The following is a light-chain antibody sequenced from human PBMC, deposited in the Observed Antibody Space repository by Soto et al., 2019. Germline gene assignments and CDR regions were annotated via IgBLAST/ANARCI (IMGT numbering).Light chain of an antibody. CDR1: TTDIGDYKY. Sequence: QSALTQPASVSGSPGQSITISCTGTTTDIGDYKYVSWYQQHPGKAPKLMLYDVNNRPSGISNRFSGSKSGNTASLTIAGLQAEDEADYYWISYTDSSTIAVFGTGTKVTVL. CDR2: DVN. V-gene: IGLV2-14*03. J-gene: IGLJ1*01. CDR3: ISYTDSSTIAV.